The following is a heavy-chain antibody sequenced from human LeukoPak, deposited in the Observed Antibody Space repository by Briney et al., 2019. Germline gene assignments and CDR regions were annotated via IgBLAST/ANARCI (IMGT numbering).Heavy chain of an antibody. CDR3: ARERVADAFDI. CDR1: GGTFSSYA. J-gene: IGHJ3*02. V-gene: IGHV1-69*04. CDR2: TIPILGIA. Sequence: SVKVSCKASGGTFSSYAISWVRQAPGQGLEWMGRTIPILGIANYAQKFQGRVTITADKSTSTAYMELSSLRSEDTAVYYCARERVADAFDIWGQGTMVTVSS. D-gene: IGHD2-15*01.